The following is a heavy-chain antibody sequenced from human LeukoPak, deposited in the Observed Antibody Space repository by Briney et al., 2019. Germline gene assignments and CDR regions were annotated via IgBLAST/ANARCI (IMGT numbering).Heavy chain of an antibody. CDR1: GYTFTGYY. V-gene: IGHV1-2*06. CDR3: ARDGSGSYFRTRSPDY. D-gene: IGHD3-10*01. J-gene: IGHJ4*02. Sequence: ASVNVSCKASGYTFTGYYMHWVRQAPGQGLEWMGRINPNSGGTNYAQKFQGRVTMTRDTSISTAYMELSRLRSDDTAVYYCARDGSGSYFRTRSPDYWGQGTLVTVSS. CDR2: INPNSGGT.